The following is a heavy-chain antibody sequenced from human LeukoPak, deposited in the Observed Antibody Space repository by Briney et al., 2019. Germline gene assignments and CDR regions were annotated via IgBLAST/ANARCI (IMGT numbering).Heavy chain of an antibody. CDR1: GFTFGNSW. D-gene: IGHD3-3*02. V-gene: IGHV3-7*01. J-gene: IGHJ4*02. CDR2: IKQDGSDT. Sequence: GSLRLSCAGSGFTFGNSWMNWFRQAPGKGLGWVAHIKQDGSDTYVDSVKGRFTISRDIAKTSLFLHMNSLTTEDSAVYYCAREHSSHFTWGQGTLVTVSS. CDR3: AREHSSHFT.